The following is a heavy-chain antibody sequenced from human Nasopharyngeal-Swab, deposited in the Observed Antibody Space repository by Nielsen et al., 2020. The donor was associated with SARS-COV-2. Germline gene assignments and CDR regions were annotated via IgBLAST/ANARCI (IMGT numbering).Heavy chain of an antibody. Sequence: GGSLRLSCAASGFTFSSYAMSWVRQAPGKGLEWVSAISGSGGSTYYADSVKGRFTISRDNSKNTLYLQMNSLGAEDTAVYYCAKDLAYCGGDCYSGFDYWGQGTLVTVSS. D-gene: IGHD2-21*02. V-gene: IGHV3-23*01. CDR2: ISGSGGST. CDR1: GFTFSSYA. CDR3: AKDLAYCGGDCYSGFDY. J-gene: IGHJ4*02.